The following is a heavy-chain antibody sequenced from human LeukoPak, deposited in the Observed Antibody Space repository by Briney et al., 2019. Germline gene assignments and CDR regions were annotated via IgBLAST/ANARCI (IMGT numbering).Heavy chain of an antibody. D-gene: IGHD3-22*01. J-gene: IGHJ4*02. CDR2: ISGGAGGT. V-gene: IGHV3-23*01. CDR1: GFTFRIYA. Sequence: GGSLRLSCEPWGFTFRIYAMMGVRGAPGRGVEWVSAISGGAGGTYYADSVKGRFTISRDNSRNTLYLQMNSLRAEDTAVYYCAKGGSIGYYWSLDYWGQGTLVTVSS. CDR3: AKGGSIGYYWSLDY.